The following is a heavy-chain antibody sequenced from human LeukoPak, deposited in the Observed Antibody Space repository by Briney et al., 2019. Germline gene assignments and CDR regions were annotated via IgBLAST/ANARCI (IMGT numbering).Heavy chain of an antibody. J-gene: IGHJ5*02. CDR3: AKFASNWFDP. CDR2: IRYDGSNK. CDR1: GFTFSSDG. Sequence: GGCLRLSCAASGFTFSSDGMHWVRQAPGKGLGWVAFIRYDGSNKYYADSVKGRFTISRDNSKNTLYLQMNSLRAEDTAVYYCAKFASNWFDPWGQGTLVTVSS. V-gene: IGHV3-30*02.